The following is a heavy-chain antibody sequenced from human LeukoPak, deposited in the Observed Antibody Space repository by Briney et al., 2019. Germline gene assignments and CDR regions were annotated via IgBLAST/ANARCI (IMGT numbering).Heavy chain of an antibody. CDR2: MNPNSGNT. Sequence: ASVKVSCKASGYTLTSYDINWVRRATGQGLEWMGWMNPNSGNTGYAQKFQGRVSMTRNTSLTTAYMELSSLRSEDTAFYYCARILLSSWTYDAFDIWGQGTMVTVSS. V-gene: IGHV1-8*01. J-gene: IGHJ3*02. D-gene: IGHD6-13*01. CDR1: GYTLTSYD. CDR3: ARILLSSWTYDAFDI.